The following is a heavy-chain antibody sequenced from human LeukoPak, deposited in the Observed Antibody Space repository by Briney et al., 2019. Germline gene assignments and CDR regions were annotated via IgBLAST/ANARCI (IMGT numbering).Heavy chain of an antibody. CDR2: IYYSGST. CDR1: GGSISSGDYY. Sequence: PSETLSLTCTVSGGSISSGDYYWSWIRQPPGKGLEWIGYIYYSGSTYYNPSLKSRVTISVDTSKNQFSLKLSSVTAADTAVYFCASAYCSSTTCYTFDYWGQGTLVTVSS. CDR3: ASAYCSSTTCYTFDY. J-gene: IGHJ4*02. D-gene: IGHD2-2*01. V-gene: IGHV4-30-4*01.